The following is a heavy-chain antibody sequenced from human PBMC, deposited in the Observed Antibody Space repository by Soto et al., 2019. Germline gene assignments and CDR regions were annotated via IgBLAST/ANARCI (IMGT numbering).Heavy chain of an antibody. CDR3: AREGPGVKFDF. D-gene: IGHD3-10*01. J-gene: IGHJ4*02. V-gene: IGHV1-69*04. Sequence: ASVKVSCKASGGPFISYGLSLVRQAPGQGLEWMGRIIPFGEITNFAQKFQDRVTITADTATSTAYMELRSLKSEDTAVYYCAREGPGVKFDFWGQGTLVTVSS. CDR2: IIPFGEIT. CDR1: GGPFISYG.